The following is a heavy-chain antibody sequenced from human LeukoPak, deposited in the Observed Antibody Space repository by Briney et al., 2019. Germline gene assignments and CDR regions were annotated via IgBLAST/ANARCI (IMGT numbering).Heavy chain of an antibody. J-gene: IGHJ6*03. CDR1: GDSISSGSYY. CDR3: ARDRPYYYYMDV. CDR2: IYTSGST. Sequence: SETLSLTCTVSGDSISSGSYYWSWIRQPAGKGLEWIGRIYTSGSTNYNPSLKSRVTISVDTSKNQFSLKLSSVTAADTAVYYCARDRPYYYYMDVWDKGTTVTVSS. V-gene: IGHV4-61*02.